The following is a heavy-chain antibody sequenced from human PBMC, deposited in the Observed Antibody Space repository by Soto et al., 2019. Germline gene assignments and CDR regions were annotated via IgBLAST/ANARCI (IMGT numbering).Heavy chain of an antibody. CDR3: ERHEYADRTFDR. V-gene: IGHV4-61*08. Sequence: QVLLPEPGPGQVRPSETLSLTCIVSGGSVGSGAYYWSWSRPPPGSALEWIGYIQYSGDTNYNASLKSRVTISVDRSRNRFSLKLPSVHAADTAFYSCERHEYADRTFDRLGQGTQGTVSS. CDR2: IQYSGDT. D-gene: IGHD3-22*01. CDR1: GGSVGSGAYY. J-gene: IGHJ3*01.